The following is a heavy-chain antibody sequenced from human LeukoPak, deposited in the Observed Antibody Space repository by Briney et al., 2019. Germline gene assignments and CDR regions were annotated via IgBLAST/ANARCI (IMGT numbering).Heavy chain of an antibody. D-gene: IGHD2/OR15-2a*01. CDR3: AKGPLLWN. V-gene: IGHV3-23*01. Sequence: QSGGSLRLSCAASGFTPSSYWMTWVRQAPGKGLEWVSAISGSGGSTYYADSVKGRFTISRDNSRNTLYLQMNSLRAEDTAVYYCAKGPLLWNWGQGTLVTVSS. J-gene: IGHJ4*02. CDR1: GFTPSSYW. CDR2: ISGSGGST.